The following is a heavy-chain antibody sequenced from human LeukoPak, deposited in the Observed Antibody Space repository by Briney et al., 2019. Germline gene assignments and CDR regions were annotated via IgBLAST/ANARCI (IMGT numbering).Heavy chain of an antibody. D-gene: IGHD6-19*01. V-gene: IGHV3-7*01. CDR2: IKQDGSEK. CDR3: ARDGAVAGCRYGMDV. J-gene: IGHJ6*02. CDR1: GFTFSSYW. Sequence: GGSLRLSCAASGFTFSSYWMSWVRQAPGKGLEWVANIKQDGSEKYYVDSVKGRFTISRDNAKNSLYLQMNSLRAEDTAVYYCARDGAVAGCRYGMDVWGQGTTVTVSS.